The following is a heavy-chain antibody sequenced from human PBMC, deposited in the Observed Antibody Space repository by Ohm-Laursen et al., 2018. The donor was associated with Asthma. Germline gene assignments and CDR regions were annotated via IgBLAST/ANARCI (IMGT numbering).Heavy chain of an antibody. J-gene: IGHJ6*02. CDR1: GFTLSSYG. Sequence: SLRLSCAASGFTLSSYGMHWVRQAPGKGLEWVAVISYDGSNKYYADSVKGRFTISRDNFKNTVHLDMNSLRAEDTAVYRCAKGIVPVYYYGLDVWGQGTTVTVSS. CDR3: AKGIVPVYYYGLDV. D-gene: IGHD1-26*01. CDR2: ISYDGSNK. V-gene: IGHV3-30*18.